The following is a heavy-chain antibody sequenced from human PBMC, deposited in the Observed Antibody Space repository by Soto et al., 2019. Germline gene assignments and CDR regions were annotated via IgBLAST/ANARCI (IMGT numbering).Heavy chain of an antibody. CDR1: GGSFSGYY. CDR2: INHSGST. J-gene: IGHJ6*02. D-gene: IGHD5-18*01. Sequence: SETLSLTCAVYGGSFSGYYWSWIRQPPGKGLEWIGEINHSGSTNYNPSLKSRVTISVDTSKNQFSLKLSSVTAADTAVYYCARAIQLWLFYYYGMDVWGQGTTVT. V-gene: IGHV4-34*01. CDR3: ARAIQLWLFYYYGMDV.